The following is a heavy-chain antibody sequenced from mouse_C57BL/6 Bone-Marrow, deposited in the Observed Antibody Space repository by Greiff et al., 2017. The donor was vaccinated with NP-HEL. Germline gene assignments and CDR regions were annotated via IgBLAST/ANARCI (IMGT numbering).Heavy chain of an antibody. Sequence: DVHLVESGGGLVKPGGSLKLSCAASGFTFSSYAMSWVRQTPEKRLEWVATISDGGSYTYYPDNVKGRFTISRDNAKNNLYLQMSHLKSEDTAMYYCARDLLWYPYYFDCWGQGTTLTVSS. CDR3: ARDLLWYPYYFDC. CDR1: GFTFSSYA. J-gene: IGHJ2*01. CDR2: ISDGGSYT. V-gene: IGHV5-4*01. D-gene: IGHD2-1*01.